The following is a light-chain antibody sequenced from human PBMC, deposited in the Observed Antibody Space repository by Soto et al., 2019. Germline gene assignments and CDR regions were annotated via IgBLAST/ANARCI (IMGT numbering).Light chain of an antibody. CDR1: QSLLHSNGYNY. CDR2: VGS. V-gene: IGKV2-28*01. J-gene: IGKJ2*01. CDR3: MQYLETPRT. Sequence: DIVMTQSPLSLPVTPGEPASISCRSSQSLLHSNGYNYLNWYLQKPGQSPQLLIYVGSNRASGVXVXVSGTGSGTDFSLKISRVEAEDLGVYYCMQYLETPRTFGQGTKLEI.